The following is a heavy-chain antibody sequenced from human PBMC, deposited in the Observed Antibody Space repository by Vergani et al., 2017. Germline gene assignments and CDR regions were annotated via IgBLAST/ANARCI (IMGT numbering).Heavy chain of an antibody. Sequence: EVQLVQSGAEVKKPGESLKISCETSGYRFTSYWIGWVRQMPGKGLEWMGIIYPGDSDTRYSPSFQGQVTISADKSISTAYLQWSSLKASDTDMYYCARSLDDGSGMGYYYYYGMDVWGQGTTVTVSS. J-gene: IGHJ6*02. CDR1: GYRFTSYW. D-gene: IGHD3-10*01. CDR3: ARSLDDGSGMGYYYYYGMDV. CDR2: IYPGDSDT. V-gene: IGHV5-51*01.